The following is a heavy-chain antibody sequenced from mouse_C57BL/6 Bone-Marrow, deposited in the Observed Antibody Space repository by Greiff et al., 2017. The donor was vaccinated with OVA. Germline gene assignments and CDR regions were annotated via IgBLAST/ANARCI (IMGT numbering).Heavy chain of an antibody. CDR2: IDPEDGDT. D-gene: IGHD1-1*01. CDR1: GFTIKDYY. CDR3: TTALYYYGSTYYFDY. V-gene: IGHV14-1*01. Sequence: EVKLVESGAELVRPGASVKLSCTASGFTIKDYYMHWVKQRPEQGLEWIGRIDPEDGDTEYAPKFQGKATMTADTSSNTAYLQLSSLTSEDTAVYYCTTALYYYGSTYYFDYWGQGTTLTVSS. J-gene: IGHJ2*01.